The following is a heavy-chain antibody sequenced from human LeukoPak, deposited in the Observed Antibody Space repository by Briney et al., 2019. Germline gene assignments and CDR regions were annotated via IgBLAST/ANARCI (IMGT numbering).Heavy chain of an antibody. CDR3: ARVFSGWKSNNWFDP. Sequence: SETLSLTCTVSGGSISSSSYYWGWIRQPPGKGLEWIGSIYYSGSTYYNPSLKSRVTISVDTSKNQFSLKLSSVTAADTAVYYCARVFSGWKSNNWFDPWGQGTLLTVSS. CDR2: IYYSGST. CDR1: GGSISSSSYY. J-gene: IGHJ5*02. V-gene: IGHV4-39*01. D-gene: IGHD6-19*01.